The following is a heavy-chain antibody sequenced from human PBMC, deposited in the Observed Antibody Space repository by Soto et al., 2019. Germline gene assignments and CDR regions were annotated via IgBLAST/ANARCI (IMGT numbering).Heavy chain of an antibody. CDR3: AWGITGTNRYYYCGMDV. J-gene: IGHJ6*02. D-gene: IGHD1-7*01. CDR1: GGSISSGGYS. CDR2: IYHSGST. Sequence: SETLSLTCAVSGGSISSGGYSWSWIRQPPGKGLEWIGYIYHSGSTYYNPSLKSRVTISVDRSKNQFSLKLSSVTAADTAVYYCAWGITGTNRYYYCGMDVWGQGTTVTVSS. V-gene: IGHV4-30-2*01.